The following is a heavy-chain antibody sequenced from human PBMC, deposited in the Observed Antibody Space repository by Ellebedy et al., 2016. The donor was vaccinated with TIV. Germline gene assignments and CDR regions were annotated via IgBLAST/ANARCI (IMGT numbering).Heavy chain of an antibody. D-gene: IGHD3-22*01. Sequence: GESLKISCAASGFTFTSYAMSWVRQAPGKGLEWVSTISHTGTRTYYADSVEGRCTVSRDTSKKTLYLQMNSLRAEDTAIYYCAKGRGGGSDSSAPRYYFDSWGLGTLVTVSS. CDR1: GFTFTSYA. CDR2: ISHTGTRT. V-gene: IGHV3-23*01. CDR3: AKGRGGGSDSSAPRYYFDS. J-gene: IGHJ4*02.